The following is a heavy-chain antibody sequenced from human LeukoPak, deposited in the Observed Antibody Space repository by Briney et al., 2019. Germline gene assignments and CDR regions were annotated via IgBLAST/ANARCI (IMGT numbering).Heavy chain of an antibody. Sequence: GGSLRLSCAASGFTFSSYAMHWVRQAPGKGLEWVAVISYDGSNKYYADSVKGRFTISRDNSKNTLYLQMNSLRAEDTAVYYCARASSLGELSPWFDPWGQGTLVTVSS. D-gene: IGHD3-10*01. CDR1: GFTFSSYA. CDR2: ISYDGSNK. CDR3: ARASSLGELSPWFDP. V-gene: IGHV3-30*01. J-gene: IGHJ5*02.